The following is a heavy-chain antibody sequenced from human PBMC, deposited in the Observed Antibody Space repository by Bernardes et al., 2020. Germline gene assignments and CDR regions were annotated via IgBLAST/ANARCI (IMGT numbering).Heavy chain of an antibody. CDR1: GYTLTSYD. D-gene: IGHD2-15*01. Sequence: ASVKASCKASGYTLTSYDINWVRQATGQGLEWMGWMNPNSGNTGYAQKFQGRVTMTRNTSISTAYMELNSLRPEDTAVYYCARERVYCSGGSGYPDYYYGMDVWGQGTTVTVSS. CDR2: MNPNSGNT. J-gene: IGHJ6*02. V-gene: IGHV1-8*01. CDR3: ARERVYCSGGSGYPDYYYGMDV.